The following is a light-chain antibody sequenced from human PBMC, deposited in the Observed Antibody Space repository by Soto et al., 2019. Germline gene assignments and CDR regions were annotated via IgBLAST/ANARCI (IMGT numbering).Light chain of an antibody. Sequence: QSVLTQPPPVSGAPGQRVTISCTGSSSNIGAGYDVHWYQQVPGTAPKLLIYGNINRPSGVPDRFSGSKSGTSASLAITGLQADDEADYYCQSYDSSLTVVFGGGTKVTVL. CDR1: SSNIGAGYD. CDR3: QSYDSSLTVV. V-gene: IGLV1-40*01. J-gene: IGLJ2*01. CDR2: GNI.